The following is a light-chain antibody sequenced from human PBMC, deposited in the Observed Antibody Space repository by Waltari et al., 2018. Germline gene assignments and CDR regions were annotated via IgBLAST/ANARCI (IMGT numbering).Light chain of an antibody. CDR3: QQDDDLPVT. CDR2: DAS. CDR1: QDIADY. V-gene: IGKV1-33*01. J-gene: IGKJ4*01. Sequence: DIQMTQSPSSLSASVGDRVTITCQASQDIADYLNWYQQKPGKAPKLLIYDASHLETGVPPRFSGSGSGTKFTFTISSLQPEDIATYYCQQDDDLPVTFGGGTKVEIK.